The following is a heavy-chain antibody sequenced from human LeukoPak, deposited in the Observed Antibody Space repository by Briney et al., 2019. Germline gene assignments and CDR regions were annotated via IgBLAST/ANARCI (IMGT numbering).Heavy chain of an antibody. CDR3: ARDGYDFWT. J-gene: IGHJ5*02. CDR1: GGSISSSSYY. V-gene: IGHV4-39*02. CDR2: IYYSGST. D-gene: IGHD3-3*01. Sequence: SETLSLTCTVSGGSISSSSYYWGWIRQPPGKGLEWIGSIYYSGSTYYNPSLKSRVTISVDTSKNQFSLKLSSVTAADTAVYYCARDGYDFWTWGQGTLVTVSS.